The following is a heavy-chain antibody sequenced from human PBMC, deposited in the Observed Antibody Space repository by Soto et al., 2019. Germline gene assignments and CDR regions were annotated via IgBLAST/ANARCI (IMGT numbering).Heavy chain of an antibody. CDR1: GYSFTSYC. CDR2: IYPGDSDT. Sequence: GESLKISCKGSGYSFTSYCIGWVRQMPGKGLEWMGIIYPGDSDTRYSPSFQGQVTISADKSISTAYLQWSSLKASDTAMYYCAREPEHYNYGMDVWGQGTTVTVSS. J-gene: IGHJ6*02. CDR3: AREPEHYNYGMDV. V-gene: IGHV5-51*01.